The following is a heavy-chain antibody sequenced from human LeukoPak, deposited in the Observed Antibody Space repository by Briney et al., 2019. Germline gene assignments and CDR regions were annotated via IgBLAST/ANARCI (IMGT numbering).Heavy chain of an antibody. CDR1: GFTFSSYW. V-gene: IGHV3-7*01. J-gene: IGHJ4*02. Sequence: PGGSLRLSCAASGFTFSSYWMSWVRQAPGRGLEWVANIKQDGSDKDLVDSVKGRFTISRDNAKNSLYLQMSSLRAEDTAVYYCARWGGYYDSSGYYFDYWGQGTLVTVSS. CDR3: ARWGGYYDSSGYYFDY. CDR2: IKQDGSDK. D-gene: IGHD3-22*01.